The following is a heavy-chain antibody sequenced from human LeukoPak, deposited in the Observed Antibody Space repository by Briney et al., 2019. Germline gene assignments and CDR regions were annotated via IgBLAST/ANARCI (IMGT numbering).Heavy chain of an antibody. CDR1: AGSSSSCY. CDR2: IYYSGST. CDR3: AREVSVFGVVSPFFED. Sequence: SETLSLTCTVAAGSSSSCYWSWIRQPPGKGLEWIGYIYYSGSTDYNPSLKSRVTISRDTSKNQFSLKLTSVTAADTAVYYCAREVSVFGVVSPFFEDWGQGTLVTVSS. V-gene: IGHV4-59*01. D-gene: IGHD3-3*01. J-gene: IGHJ4*02.